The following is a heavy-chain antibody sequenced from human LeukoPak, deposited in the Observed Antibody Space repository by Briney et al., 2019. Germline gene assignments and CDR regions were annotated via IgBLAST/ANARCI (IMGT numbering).Heavy chain of an antibody. V-gene: IGHV3-15*04. CDR3: ATYGSGRKFDY. CDR1: GFSFSDAW. CDR2: IESKTDGGTT. D-gene: IGHD3-10*01. J-gene: IGHJ4*02. Sequence: GGSLRLSCAASGFSFSDAWMSWVRQIPGKGLEWVGRIESKTDGGTTDYAAPVKGRFTISRDDSTNTLYLQMNSLKSEDTAVYYCATYGSGRKFDYWGQGILVTVSS.